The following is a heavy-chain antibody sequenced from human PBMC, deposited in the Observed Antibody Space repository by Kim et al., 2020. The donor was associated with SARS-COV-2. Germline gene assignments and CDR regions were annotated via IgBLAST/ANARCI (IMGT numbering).Heavy chain of an antibody. D-gene: IGHD3-10*01. CDR1: GFTFSSYE. CDR3: AREDTLVRGVIYYYYGMDV. Sequence: GGSLRLSCAASGFTFSSYEMNWVRQAPGKGLEWVSYISSSGSTIYYADSVKGRFTISRDNAKNSLYLQMNSLRAEDTAVYYCAREDTLVRGVIYYYYGMDVWGQGTTVTVSS. CDR2: ISSSGSTI. V-gene: IGHV3-48*03. J-gene: IGHJ6*02.